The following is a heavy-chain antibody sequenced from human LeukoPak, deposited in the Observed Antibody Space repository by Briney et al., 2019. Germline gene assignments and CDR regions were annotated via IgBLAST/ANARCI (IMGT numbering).Heavy chain of an antibody. CDR2: ISGSGGST. CDR1: GFTFSSYA. V-gene: IGHV3-23*01. CDR3: AQGYDFWSGSEYFQH. Sequence: GGSLRLSCAASGFTFSSYAMSWVRQAPWKGLEWVSAISGSGGSTYYADSAKGRFTISRDNSKNTLYLQMNSLRAEDTALYYCAQGYDFWSGSEYFQHWGQGTLVTVSS. D-gene: IGHD3-3*01. J-gene: IGHJ1*01.